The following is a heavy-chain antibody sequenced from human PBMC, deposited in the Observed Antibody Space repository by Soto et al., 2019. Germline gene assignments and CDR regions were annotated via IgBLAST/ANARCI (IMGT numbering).Heavy chain of an antibody. Sequence: QVQLVESGGGVVQPGRSLRLSCAASGFTFSSYGMHWVRQAPGKGLEWVAGIWYDGSNKYYADSVKGRFTISRDNSKNTLYLQMNSLRAEDTAVYYCAREEFATVTKYYFDYWGQGTLVTVSS. V-gene: IGHV3-33*01. D-gene: IGHD4-17*01. J-gene: IGHJ4*02. CDR2: IWYDGSNK. CDR1: GFTFSSYG. CDR3: AREEFATVTKYYFDY.